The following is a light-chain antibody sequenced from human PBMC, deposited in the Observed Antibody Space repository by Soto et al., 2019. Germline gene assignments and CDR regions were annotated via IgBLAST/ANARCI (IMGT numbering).Light chain of an antibody. J-gene: IGLJ2*01. CDR3: QVWERSSDVV. CDR1: YIGSRS. Sequence: GPGQTARLTCGGNYIGSRSVHWYRQKSGQAPVLVVYDDSDRPSGIPERFSGSKSENTATLTISRVEDGDEADYYCQVWERSSDVVFGGGTKLTVL. V-gene: IGLV3-21*02. CDR2: DDS.